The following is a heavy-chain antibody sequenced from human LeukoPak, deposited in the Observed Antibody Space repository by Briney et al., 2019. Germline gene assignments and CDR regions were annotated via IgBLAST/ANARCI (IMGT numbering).Heavy chain of an antibody. Sequence: GGSLRLSCAASGFTFSAYTMHWVRQAPGKGLEYVSSITSDGGITYYANSVKGRFTISRDNSRSTLYLQMGSLRAEDMAVYYCARDLTGTGDYWGQGTLVTVSS. CDR2: ITSDGGIT. CDR3: ARDLTGTGDY. D-gene: IGHD1-20*01. J-gene: IGHJ4*02. V-gene: IGHV3-64*01. CDR1: GFTFSAYT.